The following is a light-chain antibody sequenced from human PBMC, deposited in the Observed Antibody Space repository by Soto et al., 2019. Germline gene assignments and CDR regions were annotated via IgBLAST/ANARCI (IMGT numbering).Light chain of an antibody. CDR3: QEYTTYSRT. V-gene: IGKV1-5*01. CDR2: DVS. Sequence: DIQMTQSPSTLSASVGDRVTITCRASQSVSRWLAWYQQKPGKVPTVLIYDVSTLQSGVPSRFSGGGSGTEFTLTITSRQPDDFATYYCQEYTTYSRTFGQGTKVEVK. CDR1: QSVSRW. J-gene: IGKJ1*01.